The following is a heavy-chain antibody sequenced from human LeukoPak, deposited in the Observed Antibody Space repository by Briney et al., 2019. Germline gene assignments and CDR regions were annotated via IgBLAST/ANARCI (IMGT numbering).Heavy chain of an antibody. V-gene: IGHV3-23*01. CDR3: AKGGYTTSLDP. CDR1: GFTFIEYS. J-gene: IGHJ5*02. D-gene: IGHD5-18*01. CDR2: IRSNGRDT. Sequence: GGSLRLSCAAPGFTFIEYSMSWVRQAPGKGLEWVSNIRSNGRDTYYTDSVKGRFTISRDNSKNTLYLEMNSLRAEDTAVYYCAKGGYTTSLDPWGQGTLVTVSS.